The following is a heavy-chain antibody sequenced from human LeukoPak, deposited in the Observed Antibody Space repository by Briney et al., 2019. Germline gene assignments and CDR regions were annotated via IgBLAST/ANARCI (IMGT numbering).Heavy chain of an antibody. Sequence: RPGRSLRPSCAASGFTFDDYAMHWVRQAPGKGLEWVSGISWDSGSIGYADSVKGRFTISRDNAKNSLYLQMNSLRAEDMALYYCAKGAYSYCSSTSCPITFDYWGQGTLVTVSS. CDR3: AKGAYSYCSSTSCPITFDY. D-gene: IGHD2-2*01. CDR1: GFTFDDYA. J-gene: IGHJ4*02. CDR2: ISWDSGSI. V-gene: IGHV3-9*03.